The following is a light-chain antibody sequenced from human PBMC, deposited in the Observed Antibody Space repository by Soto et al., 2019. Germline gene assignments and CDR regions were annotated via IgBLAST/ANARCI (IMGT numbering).Light chain of an antibody. J-gene: IGLJ2*01. CDR2: DVT. CDR1: SSDVGGYNY. Sequence: QSALTQPASVSGSPGQSITISCTGTSSDVGGYNYVSWYQQHPGKAPKLMIYDVTNLPSGVSNRFSGSKSGNTASLIISGLQAEDDADYYCSSYTTSTPVVFGGGTKLTVL. V-gene: IGLV2-14*03. CDR3: SSYTTSTPVV.